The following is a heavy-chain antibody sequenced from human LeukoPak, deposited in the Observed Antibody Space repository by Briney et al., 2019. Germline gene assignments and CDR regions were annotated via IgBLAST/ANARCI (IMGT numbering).Heavy chain of an antibody. V-gene: IGHV3-23*01. CDR3: ASSTASYCNGGSCGYDYYGMDL. Sequence: GGSLRLSCAASGFTFSSYARSWVRQAPGKGLEWVSAISGSGGSTYYADSVKGRFTISRDNAKNSLYLQMNSLRAEDTAIYYCASSTASYCNGGSCGYDYYGMDLWGQGTTVTVSS. CDR1: GFTFSSYA. CDR2: ISGSGGST. D-gene: IGHD2-15*01. J-gene: IGHJ6*02.